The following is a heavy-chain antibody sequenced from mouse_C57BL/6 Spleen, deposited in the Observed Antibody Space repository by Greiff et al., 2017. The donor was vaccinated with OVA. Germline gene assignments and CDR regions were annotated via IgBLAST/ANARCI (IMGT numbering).Heavy chain of an antibody. V-gene: IGHV1-69*01. CDR2: IDPSDSYT. J-gene: IGHJ4*01. CDR3: ARGVCNYGYAMDY. D-gene: IGHD1-1*02. Sequence: QVQLQQPGAELVMPGASVKLSCKASGYTFTSYWMHWVKQRPGQGLEWIGEIDPSDSYTNYNQKFKGKSTLTVDKSSSTAYMQLSSLTSEDSAVYYCARGVCNYGYAMDYWGQGTAVTVSS. CDR1: GYTFTSYW.